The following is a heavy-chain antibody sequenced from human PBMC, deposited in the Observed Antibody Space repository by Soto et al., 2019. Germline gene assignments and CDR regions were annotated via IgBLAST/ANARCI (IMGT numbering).Heavy chain of an antibody. CDR3: ARHALENYYDFWSGSIACDY. Sequence: SETLSLTCTVSGGSISSSSYYWGWIRQPPGKGLEWIGSIYYSGSTYYNPSLKSRVTISVDTSKNQFSLKLSSVTAADTAVYYCARHALENYYDFWSGSIACDYWGQGTLVTVSS. V-gene: IGHV4-39*01. J-gene: IGHJ4*02. CDR1: GGSISSSSYY. CDR2: IYYSGST. D-gene: IGHD3-3*01.